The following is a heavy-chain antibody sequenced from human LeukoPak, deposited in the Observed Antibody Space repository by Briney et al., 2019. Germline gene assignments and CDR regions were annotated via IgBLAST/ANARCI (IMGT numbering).Heavy chain of an antibody. Sequence: QSGGSLRLSCAASGFTFSSYEMNWVRQAPGKGLEWVSYISSSGSTIYYADSVKGRFTISRDNAKNSLYLQMNSLRAEDTAVYYCASGRYVWGSYRPYDYWGQGTLVTVSS. CDR1: GFTFSSYE. V-gene: IGHV3-48*03. J-gene: IGHJ4*02. CDR3: ASGRYVWGSYRPYDY. D-gene: IGHD3-16*02. CDR2: ISSSGSTI.